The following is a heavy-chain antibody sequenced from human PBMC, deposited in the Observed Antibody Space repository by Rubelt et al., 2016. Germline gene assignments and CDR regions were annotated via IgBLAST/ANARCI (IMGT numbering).Heavy chain of an antibody. V-gene: IGHV3-66*01. CDR3: ARNWGFDY. Sequence: EVQLVESGGGLVQPGGSLRLSCAAPGFTVSSNYMSWVRQAQGKGLEWVSVIYSGGSTYYADSVKGRFTICRDNSKNTLYLQMNSLRAEDTAVYYCARNWGFDYWGQGTLVTVSS. CDR2: IYSGGST. D-gene: IGHD7-27*01. CDR1: GFTVSSNY. J-gene: IGHJ4*02.